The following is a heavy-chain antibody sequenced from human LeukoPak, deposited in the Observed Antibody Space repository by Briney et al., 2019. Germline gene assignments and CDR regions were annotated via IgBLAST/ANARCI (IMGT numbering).Heavy chain of an antibody. CDR1: GFTFSSYG. CDR2: IRYDGSNK. V-gene: IGHV3-30*02. D-gene: IGHD3-10*01. Sequence: GGSLRLSCPASGFTFSSYGMHWVRQAPGKGLEWVAFIRYDGSNKYYADSVKGRFTISRDNSKNTLYLQMNSLGAEDTAVYYCAKDRNYYGSGSYLPDYWGQGTLVTVSS. J-gene: IGHJ4*02. CDR3: AKDRNYYGSGSYLPDY.